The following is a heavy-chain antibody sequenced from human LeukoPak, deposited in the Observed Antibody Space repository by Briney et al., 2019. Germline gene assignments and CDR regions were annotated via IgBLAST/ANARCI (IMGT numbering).Heavy chain of an antibody. CDR1: GFTFSSNW. CDR3: ARLRYDSSGRFFDN. D-gene: IGHD3-22*01. Sequence: PGGSLRLSCAASGFTFSSNWMHWVRQAPGKGLVWVSRINSDGRSTSYADSVEGRFTISRDNAKNTLYLQMNSLRAEDTAVYYCARLRYDSSGRFFDNWGQGTLVTVSS. CDR2: INSDGRST. V-gene: IGHV3-74*01. J-gene: IGHJ4*02.